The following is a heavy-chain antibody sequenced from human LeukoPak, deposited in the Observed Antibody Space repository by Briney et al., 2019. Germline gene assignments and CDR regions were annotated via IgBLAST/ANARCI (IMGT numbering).Heavy chain of an antibody. V-gene: IGHV3-21*01. J-gene: IGHJ4*02. D-gene: IGHD2-15*01. Sequence: GGSLRLSCAASGFTFSSYSMTWVRQAPGKGLEWLSSIGSTGAYIFYADSVKGRFTISRDNAKNSLYLQMNSLRAEDTAIYYCARDRWELLRSVDYWGQGTLVTVSS. CDR2: IGSTGAYI. CDR1: GFTFSSYS. CDR3: ARDRWELLRSVDY.